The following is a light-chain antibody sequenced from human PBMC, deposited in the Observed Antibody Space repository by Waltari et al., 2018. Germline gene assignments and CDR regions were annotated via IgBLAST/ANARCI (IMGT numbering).Light chain of an antibody. J-gene: IGKJ4*01. CDR3: QQRSIWPPLT. Sequence: EVVLTQSPATLSLSPGERATLSCRASQSVSIYLAWYQQKPGQAPRLLIYDASNRATGIPARFSGSGSGTDFTLTINSLEPEEFAVYYCQQRSIWPPLTFGGGTKVEIK. CDR1: QSVSIY. V-gene: IGKV3-11*01. CDR2: DAS.